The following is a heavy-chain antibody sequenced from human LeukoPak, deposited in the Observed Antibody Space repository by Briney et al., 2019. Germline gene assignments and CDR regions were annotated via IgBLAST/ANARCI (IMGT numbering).Heavy chain of an antibody. CDR2: ISGSGGST. D-gene: IGHD6-6*01. CDR1: GFTFNAYA. V-gene: IGHV3-23*01. J-gene: IGHJ4*02. Sequence: GGSLRLSCAASGFTFNAYAMSWVRQAPGKGLEWVSGISGSGGSTYYADSVKGRFTISRDDSKSMLYLQMNRLRVEDTAVYYCARFFIYSSLSDPLTDDWGQGTLITVSS. CDR3: ARFFIYSSLSDPLTDD.